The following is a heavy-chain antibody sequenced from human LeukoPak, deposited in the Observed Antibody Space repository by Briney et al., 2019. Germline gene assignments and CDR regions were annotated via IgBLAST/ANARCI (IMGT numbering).Heavy chain of an antibody. Sequence: GGSLRLSCAASGFTFSNYVMNWVRQAPGKGLEWVSSIRQSGDITYYADSVKGRFTISRDNSKNTLSLQMNSLSREDTAIYYCVRRGGSDGWGAFDIWGQGTVVTVSS. J-gene: IGHJ3*02. CDR2: IRQSGDIT. V-gene: IGHV3-23*01. D-gene: IGHD5-24*01. CDR1: GFTFSNYV. CDR3: VRRGGSDGWGAFDI.